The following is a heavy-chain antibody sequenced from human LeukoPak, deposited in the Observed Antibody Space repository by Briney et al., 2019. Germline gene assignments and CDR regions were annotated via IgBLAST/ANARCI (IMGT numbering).Heavy chain of an antibody. J-gene: IGHJ4*02. V-gene: IGHV4-34*01. D-gene: IGHD5/OR15-5a*01. Sequence: SETLSLTCAAYGGAFSGYHWNWIRQAPGKGLEWIGEVNHRGMTNYNPSLKSRVIISADTSKNQFSLKLDSVTAADTAIYYCARDPTSEISVPHYFDDWGQGTLVTVSS. CDR2: VNHRGMT. CDR1: GGAFSGYH. CDR3: ARDPTSEISVPHYFDD.